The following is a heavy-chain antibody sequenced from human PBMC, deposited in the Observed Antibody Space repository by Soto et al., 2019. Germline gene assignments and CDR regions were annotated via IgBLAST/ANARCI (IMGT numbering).Heavy chain of an antibody. V-gene: IGHV1-2*02. D-gene: IGHD3-9*01. Sequence: HVQLVQSGAEVKKPGASVKVSCKASGYTFTGYYMHWVRQAPGQGLEWMGWINPNSGGTNYAQKFQGRATMTRDTSTSTAYRELSRLRSDDTAGYYCARGGYVILTGYHNWFDPWGQGTLVTVSS. J-gene: IGHJ5*02. CDR3: ARGGYVILTGYHNWFDP. CDR2: INPNSGGT. CDR1: GYTFTGYY.